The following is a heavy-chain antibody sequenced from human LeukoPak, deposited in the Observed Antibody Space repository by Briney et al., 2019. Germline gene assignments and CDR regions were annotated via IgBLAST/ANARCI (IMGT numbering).Heavy chain of an antibody. V-gene: IGHV1-46*01. CDR2: INPSGGST. Sequence: GASVKVSCKASGYTFTSYYMHWVRQAPGQGLEWMGMINPSGGSTSYAQKFQGRVTMTRDTSTSTVYMELSSLRSEDTAVYYCARFQSGSYYYYYGMDVWGQGTTVTVSS. D-gene: IGHD1-26*01. J-gene: IGHJ6*02. CDR1: GYTFTSYY. CDR3: ARFQSGSYYYYYGMDV.